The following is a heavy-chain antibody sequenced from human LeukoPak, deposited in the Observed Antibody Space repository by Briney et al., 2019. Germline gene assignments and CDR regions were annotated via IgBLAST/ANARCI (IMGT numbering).Heavy chain of an antibody. CDR2: ISWNSGSI. CDR3: ARAIGVTCISTSCYSFDY. D-gene: IGHD2-2*02. Sequence: PGRSLRLSCAASGFIFDDYAIHWVRQASGKGLEWVSGISWNSGSIGYADSVKGRFTISRDNAKNSLYLQMNSLRAEDTALYYCARAIGVTCISTSCYSFDYWGQGTLVTVSS. J-gene: IGHJ4*02. V-gene: IGHV3-9*01. CDR1: GFIFDDYA.